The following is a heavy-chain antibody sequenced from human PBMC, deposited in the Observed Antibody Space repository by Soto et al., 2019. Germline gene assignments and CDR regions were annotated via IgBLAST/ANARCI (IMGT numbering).Heavy chain of an antibody. CDR1: GYTFTSYY. CDR2: INPSGGST. V-gene: IGHV1-46*01. CDR3: ARDNPFDCSSTSCPNAFDI. D-gene: IGHD2-2*01. Sequence: GASVKVSCKASGYTFTSYYMHWVRQAPGQGLEWMGIINPSGGSTSYAQKFQGRVTMTRDTSTSTVYMELSSLRSEDTAVYYCARDNPFDCSSTSCPNAFDIWGQGTMVTV. J-gene: IGHJ3*02.